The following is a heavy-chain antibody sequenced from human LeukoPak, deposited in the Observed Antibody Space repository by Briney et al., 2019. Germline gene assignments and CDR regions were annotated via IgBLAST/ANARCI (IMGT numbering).Heavy chain of an antibody. Sequence: GGSLRLSCAASGFTFSSYSMNWIRQAPGKGLEWVSYISSSSSTIYYADSVKGRFTISRDNAKNSLYLQMNSLRAEDTAVYYCARVGGGFCSSTSCSPLFDYWGQGTLVTVSS. CDR3: ARVGGGFCSSTSCSPLFDY. D-gene: IGHD2-2*01. V-gene: IGHV3-48*01. CDR2: ISSSSSTI. CDR1: GFTFSSYS. J-gene: IGHJ4*02.